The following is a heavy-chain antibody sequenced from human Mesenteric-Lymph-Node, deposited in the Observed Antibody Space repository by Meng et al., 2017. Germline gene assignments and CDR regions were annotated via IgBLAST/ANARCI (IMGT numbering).Heavy chain of an antibody. D-gene: IGHD6-13*01. CDR2: INHSGST. CDR3: ARRRGYSSSWYALWGAFDI. V-gene: IGHV4-34*01. CDR1: GGSFSGYY. Sequence: GPLPRWGAGLFKPSETLSLTCAVYGGSFSGYYWSWIRQPPGKGLEWIGEINHSGSTNYNPSLKSRVTISVDTSKNQFSLKLSSVTAADTAVYYCARRRGYSSSWYALWGAFDIWGQGTMVTVSS. J-gene: IGHJ3*02.